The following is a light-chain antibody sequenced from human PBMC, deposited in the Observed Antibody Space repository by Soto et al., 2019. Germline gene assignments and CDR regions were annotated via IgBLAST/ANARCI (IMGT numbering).Light chain of an antibody. Sequence: IQMAHSPSSLSASVGYRVTITFRASQGIRNDLGWYQQKPGEAPKVLIYAASSLRSGVPSRFSGSGYGTDFSLTISSLQPEDLATYYCKQSKSFPLTFGGGTKV. CDR2: AAS. CDR1: QGIRND. V-gene: IGKV1-17*01. J-gene: IGKJ4*01. CDR3: KQSKSFPLT.